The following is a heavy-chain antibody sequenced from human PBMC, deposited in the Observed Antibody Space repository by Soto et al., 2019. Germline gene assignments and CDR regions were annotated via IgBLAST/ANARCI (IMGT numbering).Heavy chain of an antibody. CDR2: ISSDGSKK. CDR3: AGLAYYYDY. CDR1: GFTFSSYS. V-gene: IGHV3-30-3*01. Sequence: QRQLVESGGGVVQPGGSLRLSCAASGFTFSSYSIHWVRQAPGKGLQGVAFISSDGSKKYYADSVQGRFTISRDNSKNLVSLQSNSLRDEDTGLNFCAGLAYYYDYWGQGTLVTVSS. J-gene: IGHJ4*02.